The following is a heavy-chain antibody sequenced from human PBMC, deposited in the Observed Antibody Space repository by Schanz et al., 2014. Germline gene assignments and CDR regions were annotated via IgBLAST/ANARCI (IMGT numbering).Heavy chain of an antibody. CDR3: ARADIGARTHDYYYYFIDV. Sequence: QVQLVESGGGVVQPGRSLRLSCAASGFTFSRYAMHWVRQAPGKGLEWVALISHDGNNKHYVDSVEGRFTISRDNSKNSLYLQMNSLRAEDTAVYYCARADIGARTHDYYYYFIDVWGIGTTVTVSS. J-gene: IGHJ6*03. D-gene: IGHD6-6*01. CDR1: GFTFSRYA. V-gene: IGHV3-30-3*01. CDR2: ISHDGNNK.